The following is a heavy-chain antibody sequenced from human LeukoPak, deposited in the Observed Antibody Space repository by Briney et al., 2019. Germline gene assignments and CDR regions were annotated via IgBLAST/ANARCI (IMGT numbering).Heavy chain of an antibody. CDR1: GGSISSGSYY. J-gene: IGHJ4*02. Sequence: SQTLSLTCTVSGGSISSGSYYWSWIRQPAGKGLEWIGRIYTSGSTNYSPSLKSRVTISVDTSKNQFSLKLSSVTAADTAVYYCARLGYSSSHWGQGTLVTVSS. CDR2: IYTSGST. CDR3: ARLGYSSSH. V-gene: IGHV4-61*02. D-gene: IGHD6-13*01.